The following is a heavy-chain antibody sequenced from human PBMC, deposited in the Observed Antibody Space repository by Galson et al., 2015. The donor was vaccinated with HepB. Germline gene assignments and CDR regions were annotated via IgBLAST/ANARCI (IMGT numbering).Heavy chain of an antibody. CDR3: ARKRPWNYYYGMDV. Sequence: SVKVSCKDSGYTFTSYAMHWVRQAPGQRLEWMGWINAGNGNPKYSQKFQGRVTITRDTSTSTAYMELRSLRSDDTAVYYCARKRPWNYYYGMDVWGQGTTVTVSS. D-gene: IGHD1-1*01. V-gene: IGHV1-3*01. CDR2: INAGNGNP. J-gene: IGHJ6*02. CDR1: GYTFTSYA.